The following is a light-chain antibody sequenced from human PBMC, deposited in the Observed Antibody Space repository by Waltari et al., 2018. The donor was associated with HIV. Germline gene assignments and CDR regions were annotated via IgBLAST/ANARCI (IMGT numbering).Light chain of an antibody. Sequence: QSALTQPASVSGSPGQSITISCTGTSSHVGGYNYVSWFQQHPGKAPKLMIYDVNNRPSGVSNRFSGSKSGNTASLTISGLQAEDEAHYYCNSYTTSSTFEWVFGGGTKLTVL. CDR1: SSHVGGYNY. V-gene: IGLV2-14*03. CDR3: NSYTTSSTFEWV. J-gene: IGLJ2*01. CDR2: DVN.